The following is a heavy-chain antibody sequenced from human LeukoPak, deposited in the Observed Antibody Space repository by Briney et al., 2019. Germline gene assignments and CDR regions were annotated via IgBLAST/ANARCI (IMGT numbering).Heavy chain of an antibody. D-gene: IGHD2-21*02. Sequence: PSETLSLTCAVYGGSFSGYYWSWIRQPPGKGLERIGEINHSGSTNYNPSLKSRVTISVDTSKNQFSLKLSSVTAADTAVYYCARFIVVVTATAFDIWGQGTMVTVSS. CDR2: INHSGST. J-gene: IGHJ3*02. V-gene: IGHV4-34*01. CDR1: GGSFSGYY. CDR3: ARFIVVVTATAFDI.